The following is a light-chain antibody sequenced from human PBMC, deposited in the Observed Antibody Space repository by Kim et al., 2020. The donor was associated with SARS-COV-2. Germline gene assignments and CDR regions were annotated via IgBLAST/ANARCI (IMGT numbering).Light chain of an antibody. CDR3: QHYDSLPFT. CDR2: DAS. J-gene: IGKJ2*01. CDR1: QDISKY. V-gene: IGKV1-33*01. Sequence: SATVGNRVTITCRASQDISKYLNWYQHKPGKAPKVLIYDASNLETGVPSRFSGSGSGTDFTFTISSLQPEDIATYYCQHYDSLPFTFGQGTKLEI.